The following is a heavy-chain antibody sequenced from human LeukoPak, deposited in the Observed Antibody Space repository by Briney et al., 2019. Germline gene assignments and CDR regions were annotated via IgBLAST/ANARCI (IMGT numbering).Heavy chain of an antibody. V-gene: IGHV3-23*01. CDR1: GFTFSNAW. CDR3: AKDRYFDWFPPGFDY. Sequence: GGSLRLSCAASGFTFSNAWMSWVRQAPGKGLEWVSAISGSGGSTYYADSVKGRFTISRDNSKNTLYLQMNSLRAEDTAVYYCAKDRYFDWFPPGFDYWGQGTLVTVSS. J-gene: IGHJ4*02. D-gene: IGHD3-9*01. CDR2: ISGSGGST.